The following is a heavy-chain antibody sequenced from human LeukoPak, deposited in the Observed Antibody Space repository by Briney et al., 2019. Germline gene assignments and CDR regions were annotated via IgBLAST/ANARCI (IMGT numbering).Heavy chain of an antibody. CDR1: GGSFSGYY. CDR2: INHSGST. V-gene: IGHV4-34*01. J-gene: IGHJ4*02. Sequence: PSETLSLTCAVYGGSFSGYYWSWIRQRLGRGLEWIGEINHSGSTNYNPSLKSRVTISVDTSKNQFSLKLSSVTAADTAVYYCARGGYYGDYGYWGQGTLVTVSS. CDR3: ARGGYYGDYGY. D-gene: IGHD4-17*01.